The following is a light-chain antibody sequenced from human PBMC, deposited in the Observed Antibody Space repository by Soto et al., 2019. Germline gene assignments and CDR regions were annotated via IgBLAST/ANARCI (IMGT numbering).Light chain of an antibody. Sequence: EIVWTQSPGTLSLSPRERATLSCRASQNVRTFLDWYQQKPGQAPRLLIYGASNRATGIPARFSGSGSGTDFTLTISSLEPEDFAVYYCQQHSHWPTWTFGQGTKVDIK. CDR1: QNVRTF. CDR2: GAS. CDR3: QQHSHWPTWT. J-gene: IGKJ1*01. V-gene: IGKV3-11*01.